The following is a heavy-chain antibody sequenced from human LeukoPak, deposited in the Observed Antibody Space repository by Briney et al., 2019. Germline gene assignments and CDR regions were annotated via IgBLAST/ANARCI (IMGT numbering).Heavy chain of an antibody. J-gene: IGHJ4*02. D-gene: IGHD3-22*01. V-gene: IGHV3-23*01. CDR3: AKEPYDSSGYEYYFDY. CDR1: GFTFSSYA. CDR2: ISGSGGST. Sequence: QPGGSLRLSCAASGFTFSSYAMSWVRQAPGKGVEWVSAISGSGGSTYYADSVKGRFTISRDNSKNTLYLQMSSMRADDTAVYYCAKEPYDSSGYEYYFDYWGQGTLVTVSS.